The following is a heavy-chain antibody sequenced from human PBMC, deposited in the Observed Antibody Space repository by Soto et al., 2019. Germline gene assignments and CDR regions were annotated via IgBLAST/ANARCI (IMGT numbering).Heavy chain of an antibody. CDR2: INGVGTYT. D-gene: IGHD3-3*01. J-gene: IGHJ4*02. V-gene: IGHV3-74*01. Sequence: PGGSLRLSCAASGFTFSNYWIHWVRQAPGKGSMWVSRINGVGTYTNYADSVRGRFSISRDNSENTVYLQMNSLRAEDTAMYYCVRDFRSSDFWGQGTPVTVSS. CDR1: GFTFSNYW. CDR3: VRDFRSSDF.